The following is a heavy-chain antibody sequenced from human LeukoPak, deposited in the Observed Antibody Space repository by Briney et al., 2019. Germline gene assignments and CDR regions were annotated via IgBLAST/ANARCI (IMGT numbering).Heavy chain of an antibody. V-gene: IGHV1-24*01. J-gene: IGHJ1*01. CDR1: GYTLTKLS. D-gene: IGHD6-13*01. CDR2: FDPEDGET. CDR3: ATEWYSSSWSLGEYFQH. Sequence: GASVKVSCKVSGYTLTKLSMHWVRQAPGKGLEWMGAFDPEDGETIYAQKFQGRVTMTEDTSTDTAYMELSSLRSEDTAVYYCATEWYSSSWSLGEYFQHWGQGTLVTVSS.